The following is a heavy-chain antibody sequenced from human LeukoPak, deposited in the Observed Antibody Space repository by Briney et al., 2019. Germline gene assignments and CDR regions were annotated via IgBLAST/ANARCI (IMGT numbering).Heavy chain of an antibody. J-gene: IGHJ4*02. CDR3: ARDLPDGSGSPGHFDY. D-gene: IGHD3-10*01. Sequence: ASVKVSCKASGGTFSSYAISWARQAPGQGLEWMGGIIPIFGTANYAQKFQGRVTITTDESTSTAYMELSSLRSEDTAVYYCARDLPDGSGSPGHFDYWGQGTLVTVSS. V-gene: IGHV1-69*05. CDR1: GGTFSSYA. CDR2: IIPIFGTA.